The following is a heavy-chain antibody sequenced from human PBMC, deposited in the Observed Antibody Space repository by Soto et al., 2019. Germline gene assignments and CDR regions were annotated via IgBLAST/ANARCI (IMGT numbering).Heavy chain of an antibody. CDR3: AKISPHYYVDYYYGMDV. D-gene: IGHD3-22*01. Sequence: GGSLRLSCAASGFTFSSYAMSWVRQAPGKGLEWVSAISGSGGSTYYADSVKGRFTISIDNSKNTLYLKMNSLEAEDTAVYYCAKISPHYYVDYYYGMDVWGQGTTVTVSS. CDR1: GFTFSSYA. CDR2: ISGSGGST. J-gene: IGHJ6*02. V-gene: IGHV3-23*01.